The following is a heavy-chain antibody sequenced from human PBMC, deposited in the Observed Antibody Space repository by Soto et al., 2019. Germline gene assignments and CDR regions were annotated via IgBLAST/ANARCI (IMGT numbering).Heavy chain of an antibody. Sequence: QVQLVQSGAEVTKPGSSVKVSCKASGGTFSSSAISWVRQAPGQGLERMGGIIPIFGTANYAQKFQGRVTITTDESTSTDYMEVCSLRSDDSAVYDSAMGDCDTSIDYWGQGSLVTVSS. J-gene: IGHJ4*02. CDR3: AMGDCDTSIDY. CDR2: IIPIFGTA. D-gene: IGHD3-16*01. CDR1: GGTFSSSA. V-gene: IGHV1-69*05.